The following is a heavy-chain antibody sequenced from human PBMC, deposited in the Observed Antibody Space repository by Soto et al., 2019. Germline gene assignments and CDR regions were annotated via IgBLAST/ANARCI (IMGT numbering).Heavy chain of an antibody. J-gene: IGHJ4*02. CDR3: AGRVTTAASLDY. Sequence: VQLVESGGGLIQPGGSLRLSCAASGFSVSNNHMTWVRQAPGKGLECVAIIHGGGTTFYADSVPGRFTISGNSSKNTRYLQMDSLRAEDSATYSCAGRVTTAASLDYWGQGTLVTVSS. CDR2: IHGGGTT. V-gene: IGHV3-53*01. D-gene: IGHD1-1*01. CDR1: GFSVSNNH.